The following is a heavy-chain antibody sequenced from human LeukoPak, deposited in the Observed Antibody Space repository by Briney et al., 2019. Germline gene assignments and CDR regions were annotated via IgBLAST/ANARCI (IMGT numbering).Heavy chain of an antibody. D-gene: IGHD6-6*01. CDR3: AREEYSSSRAYGCAFDI. Sequence: ASVKVSCKASGYTFTSYDINWVRQATGQGLEWMGWMNPNSGNTGYAQKFQGRVTMTRDTSTSTVYMELSSLRSEDTAVYYCAREEYSSSRAYGCAFDIWGQGTMVTVSS. CDR2: MNPNSGNT. J-gene: IGHJ3*02. V-gene: IGHV1-8*01. CDR1: GYTFTSYD.